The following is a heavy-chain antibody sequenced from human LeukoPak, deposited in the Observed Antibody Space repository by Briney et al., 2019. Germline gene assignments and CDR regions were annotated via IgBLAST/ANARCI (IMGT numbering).Heavy chain of an antibody. J-gene: IGHJ4*02. V-gene: IGHV1-2*02. Sequence: GASVKVSCKASGYTFTDYYRHWVRQAPGQGLEWMGWINPNSGGTNYAQNFQGRVTMTTDTSTSTVYMELRILTTDDPAVYYCARDLKMGYSSGRHSWGTGPSHEHWGQGTLVTVSS. CDR2: INPNSGGT. CDR1: GYTFTDYY. D-gene: IGHD6-19*01. CDR3: ARDLKMGYSSGRHSWGTGPSHEH.